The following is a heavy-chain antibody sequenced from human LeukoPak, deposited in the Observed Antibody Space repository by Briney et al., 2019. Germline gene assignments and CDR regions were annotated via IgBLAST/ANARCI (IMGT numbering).Heavy chain of an antibody. J-gene: IGHJ5*02. CDR3: ARVNIAVAGTNWFDP. V-gene: IGHV4-59*08. CDR2: IYYSGST. Sequence: GSLRLSCAASGFTFSSHAMNWVRQPPGKGLEWIGYIYYSGSTNYNPSLKSRVTISVDTSKNQFSLKLSSVTAADTAVYYCARVNIAVAGTNWFDPWGQGTLVTVSS. CDR1: GFTFSSHA. D-gene: IGHD6-19*01.